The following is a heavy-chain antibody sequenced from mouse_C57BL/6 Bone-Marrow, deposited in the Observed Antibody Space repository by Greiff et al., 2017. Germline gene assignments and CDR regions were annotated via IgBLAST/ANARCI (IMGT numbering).Heavy chain of an antibody. CDR1: GFTFSDAW. V-gene: IGHV6-6*01. J-gene: IGHJ3*01. CDR2: IRNKANNHAT. Sequence: EVQLQQSGGGLVQPGGSMKLSCAASGFTFSDAWMDWVRQSPEKGLEWVALIRNKANNHATYYAESVKGRFTISRDDSKSSVYLQMNSLRPEDTGIYYCTGWERVRFAYWGKGTLVTVSA. CDR3: TGWERVRFAY. D-gene: IGHD3-3*01.